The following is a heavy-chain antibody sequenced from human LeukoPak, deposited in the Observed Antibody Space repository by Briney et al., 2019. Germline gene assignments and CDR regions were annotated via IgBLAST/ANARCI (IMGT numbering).Heavy chain of an antibody. V-gene: IGHV4-59*08. CDR3: ARHPFATPFDH. Sequence: SETLSLTCAVSGDSINSFYWSWIRQPPGKGLEWIGYVFHTGDTNSNPSLKSRVTVSLDTSTSQVSLRLTSVTAVDTAVYYCARHPFATPFDHWGRGILVTVSS. D-gene: IGHD2-15*01. J-gene: IGHJ4*02. CDR1: GDSINSFY. CDR2: VFHTGDT.